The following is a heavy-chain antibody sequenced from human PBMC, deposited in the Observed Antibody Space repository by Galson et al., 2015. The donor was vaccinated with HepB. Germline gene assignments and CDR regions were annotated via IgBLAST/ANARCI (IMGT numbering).Heavy chain of an antibody. CDR2: IKQDGSEK. D-gene: IGHD1-26*01. Sequence: SLRLSCAASGFTFSSYWMSWVRQAPGKGLEWVANIKQDGSEKYYVDSVKGRVTISRDNAKNSLYLQMNSLRAEDTALYYCAKGPIYGSYGWFDPWGQGTRVAVSS. CDR1: GFTFSSYW. CDR3: AKGPIYGSYGWFDP. V-gene: IGHV3-7*03. J-gene: IGHJ5*02.